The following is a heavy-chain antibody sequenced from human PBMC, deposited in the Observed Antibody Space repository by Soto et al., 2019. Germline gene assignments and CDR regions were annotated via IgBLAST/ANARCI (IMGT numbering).Heavy chain of an antibody. CDR3: VCGGNFFIY. Sequence: EVQLVESGGGLVQPGGPLRLSCAASGFTFRTYWMTWVGQPQGKGLEWVANMDQDGSETYYVDSVRGRFTVSRDNAKNSLYLQMNSLRVEDTAVYYCVCGGNFFIYWGQGTLVTVSP. V-gene: IGHV3-7*01. D-gene: IGHD3-16*01. J-gene: IGHJ4*02. CDR2: MDQDGSET. CDR1: GFTFRTYW.